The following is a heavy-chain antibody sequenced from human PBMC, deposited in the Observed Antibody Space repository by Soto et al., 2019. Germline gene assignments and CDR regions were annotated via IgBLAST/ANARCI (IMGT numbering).Heavy chain of an antibody. J-gene: IGHJ6*02. V-gene: IGHV4-39*02. D-gene: IGHD1-1*01. Sequence: PSETLSLTCTVSGGSISSSSYYWGWIRQPPGKGLEWIGSIYYSGSTYYNPSLKSRVTISVDTSKNQFSLKLSSVTAADTAVYYCARDASNVLNSELFYGMDVWGQGTTVTVSS. CDR2: IYYSGST. CDR3: ARDASNVLNSELFYGMDV. CDR1: GGSISSSSYY.